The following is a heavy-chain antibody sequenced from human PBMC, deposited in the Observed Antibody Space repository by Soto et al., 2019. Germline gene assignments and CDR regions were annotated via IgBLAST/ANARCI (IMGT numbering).Heavy chain of an antibody. CDR1: GGPVSSATYY. Sequence: PSETLSLTCTVSGGPVSSATYYWSWIRQTPGKGLEWLGYVYDSASTNYNPSLKSRVTISLETSKNQFSLKLTSVTAADTAVYYCARDTRVSIDYWGHGTMGT. V-gene: IGHV4-61*01. J-gene: IGHJ4*01. CDR2: VYDSAST. D-gene: IGHD2-15*01. CDR3: ARDTRVSIDY.